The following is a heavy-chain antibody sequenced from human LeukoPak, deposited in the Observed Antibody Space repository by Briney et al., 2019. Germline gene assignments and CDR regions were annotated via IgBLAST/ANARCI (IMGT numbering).Heavy chain of an antibody. CDR1: GFTFSTYW. V-gene: IGHV3-23*01. J-gene: IGHJ4*02. D-gene: IGHD6-13*01. CDR3: SNLYSSNY. CDR2: ISGSGAGT. Sequence: GGSLRLSCAASGFTFSTYWMSWVRQAPGMGLEWVSGISGSGAGTYYADSVRGRFTISRDNSKNTLYLQMNSLRAEDTAVYYCSNLYSSNYWGQGTLVTVSS.